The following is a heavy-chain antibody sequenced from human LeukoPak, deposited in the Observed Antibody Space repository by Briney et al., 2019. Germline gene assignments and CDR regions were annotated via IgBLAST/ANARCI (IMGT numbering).Heavy chain of an antibody. CDR3: ARETSGSDDAFDI. CDR1: GGSISSSNW. CDR2: IYHSGST. V-gene: IGHV4-4*02. J-gene: IGHJ3*02. D-gene: IGHD1-26*01. Sequence: PSETLSLTCAVSGGSISSSNWWSWVRQPPGKGLEWIGEIYHSGSTNYNPSLKSRVTISVDKSKNQFSLKLSSVTAADTAVYYCARETSGSDDAFDIWGQGTMVTVSS.